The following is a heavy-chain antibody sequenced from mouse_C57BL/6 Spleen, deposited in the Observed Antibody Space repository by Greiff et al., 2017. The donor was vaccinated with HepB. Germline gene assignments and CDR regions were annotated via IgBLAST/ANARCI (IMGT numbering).Heavy chain of an antibody. D-gene: IGHD1-1*01. CDR3: AKERALATDAMDY. V-gene: IGHV2-5*01. Sequence: QVQLQQSGPGLVQPSQSLSITCTVSGFSLTSYGVHWVRQSPGKGLEWLGVIWRGGSTDYNAAFMSRLSITKDNSKSQVFFKMNSLQADDTAIYDCAKERALATDAMDYWGQGTSVTVSS. J-gene: IGHJ4*01. CDR1: GFSLTSYG. CDR2: IWRGGST.